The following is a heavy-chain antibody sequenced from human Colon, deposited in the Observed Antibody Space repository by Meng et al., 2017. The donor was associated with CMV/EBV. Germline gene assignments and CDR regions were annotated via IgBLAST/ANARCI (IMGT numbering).Heavy chain of an antibody. CDR3: AKEFVLGTHLDH. CDR2: IRYDGTKA. Sequence: GESLKISCSASGFTFNTFGMHWVRQAPGKGLEWVAFIRYDGTKADYADSVTGRFTISRDNARSPLHLQMTSLRPEDSAVYFCAKEFVLGTHLDHWGQGTLVTVSS. CDR1: GFTFNTFG. J-gene: IGHJ4*02. V-gene: IGHV3-30*02. D-gene: IGHD2-21*02.